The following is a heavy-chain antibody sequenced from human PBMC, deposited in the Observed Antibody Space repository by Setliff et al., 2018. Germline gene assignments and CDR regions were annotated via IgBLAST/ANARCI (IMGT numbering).Heavy chain of an antibody. CDR1: GYTFIDYG. CDR2: INTHTGNP. V-gene: IGHV7-4-1*02. J-gene: IGHJ6*03. Sequence: ASVKVSCKASGYTFIDYGMSWVRQAPGQSLEWMGWINTHTGNPTYAQGFTGRFVFSLDTSVSTAYLQISSLKADDTAVYYYARASRFGTIVYRGDYYMDVWGKGTTVTVSS. CDR3: ARASRFGTIVYRGDYYMDV. D-gene: IGHD3-10*01.